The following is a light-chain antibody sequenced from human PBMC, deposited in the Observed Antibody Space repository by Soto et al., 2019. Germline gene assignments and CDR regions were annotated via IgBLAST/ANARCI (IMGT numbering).Light chain of an antibody. CDR2: DAS. V-gene: IGKV1-5*01. Sequence: DIQMTQSPSTLSASVGDRVTITCRASQSISSWLAWYQQKPGKAPKLLIYDASSLESGVPSRFSGSGSGTEFTLPISSLQPDDFATYYCKQYNSYSPTFGPGTKVDIK. CDR3: KQYNSYSPT. J-gene: IGKJ3*01. CDR1: QSISSW.